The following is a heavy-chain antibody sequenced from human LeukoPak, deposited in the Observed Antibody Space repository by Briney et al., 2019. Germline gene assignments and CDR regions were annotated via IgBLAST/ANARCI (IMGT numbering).Heavy chain of an antibody. J-gene: IGHJ4*02. CDR3: AKDQGEDYDYVWGSYRRGVDY. CDR1: GFTFSSYG. Sequence: GGSLRLSCAASGFTFSSYGMSWVRQAPGKGLEWVSAISGSGGSTYYADSVKGRFTISRDNSKNTLYLQMNSLRAEDTAVYYCAKDQGEDYDYVWGSYRRGVDYWGQGTLVTVSS. V-gene: IGHV3-23*01. D-gene: IGHD3-16*02. CDR2: ISGSGGST.